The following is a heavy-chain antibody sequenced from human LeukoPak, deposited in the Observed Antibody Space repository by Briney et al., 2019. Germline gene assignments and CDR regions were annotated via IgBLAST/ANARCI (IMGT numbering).Heavy chain of an antibody. CDR2: IYTSGST. CDR1: GGSISSGSYY. D-gene: IGHD6-6*01. Sequence: SQTLSLTCTVSGGSISSGSYYWSWIRQPAGKGLEWIGRIYTSGSTNYNPSLKSRVTISVDTSKNQFSLKLSSVTAADTAVYYCARDGYSSSSGLGYWGQGTLVTVSS. J-gene: IGHJ4*02. CDR3: ARDGYSSSSGLGY. V-gene: IGHV4-61*02.